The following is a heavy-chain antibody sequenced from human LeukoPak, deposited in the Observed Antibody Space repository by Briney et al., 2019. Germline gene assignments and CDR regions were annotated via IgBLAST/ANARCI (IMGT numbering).Heavy chain of an antibody. D-gene: IGHD2-15*01. Sequence: PGRSLRLSCAASGFTFSTYGMHWVRQTPDKGLEWVAVISDDGSNKYYADSVKGRFTISRDNSKDTLYLQMNSLRPEDTAVYYCAKAFCSSGNSFLIDYWGQGTLVTVSS. V-gene: IGHV3-30*18. CDR1: GFTFSTYG. CDR3: AKAFCSSGNSFLIDY. CDR2: ISDDGSNK. J-gene: IGHJ4*02.